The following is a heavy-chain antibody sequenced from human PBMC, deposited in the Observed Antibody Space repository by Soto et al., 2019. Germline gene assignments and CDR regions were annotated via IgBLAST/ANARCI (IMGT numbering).Heavy chain of an antibody. CDR3: ATHPGSGSSNS. CDR2: IYYTGST. J-gene: IGHJ4*02. V-gene: IGHV4-39*01. D-gene: IGHD6-6*01. Sequence: SETLSLTCTVSGGSIRGSSYYWGWIRQPPGKGLEWIASIYYTGSTFYNPSLKGRVTISVDTSKNQFSLNLNSVTAADTAIYYCATHPGSGSSNSWGPGTLVTVSS. CDR1: GGSIRGSSYY.